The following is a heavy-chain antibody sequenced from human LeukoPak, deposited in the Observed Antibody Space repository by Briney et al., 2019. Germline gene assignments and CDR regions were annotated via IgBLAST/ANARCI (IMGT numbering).Heavy chain of an antibody. CDR2: INPNDGGT. CDR3: ARDCCGGHGGMDV. Sequence: GASVKVSCKASGYTFTGYYVHWVRQAPGQGLEWMGWINPNDGGTDYAQKFQGRVNMTRDTSINTVHMELNRLGSDDTAMYYCARDCCGGHGGMDVWGKGTTVTVSS. V-gene: IGHV1-2*02. D-gene: IGHD2-15*01. J-gene: IGHJ6*03. CDR1: GYTFTGYY.